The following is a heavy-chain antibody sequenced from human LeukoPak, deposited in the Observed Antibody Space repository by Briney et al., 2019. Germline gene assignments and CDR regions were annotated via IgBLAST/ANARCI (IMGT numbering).Heavy chain of an antibody. CDR2: INSDGSST. CDR1: GFTFSSYW. V-gene: IGHV3-74*01. CDR3: ARVYSGSYFGEPPDSPRNLDY. Sequence: GGSLRLSCAASGFTFSSYWMHWVRQAPGKGLVWVSRINSDGSSTSCADSVKGRFTISRDNAKNTLYLQMNSLRAGDTAVYYCARVYSGSYFGEPPDSPRNLDYWGQGTLVTVSS. D-gene: IGHD1-26*01. J-gene: IGHJ4*02.